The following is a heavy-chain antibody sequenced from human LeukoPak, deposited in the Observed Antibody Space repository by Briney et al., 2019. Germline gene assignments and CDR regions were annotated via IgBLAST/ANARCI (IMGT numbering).Heavy chain of an antibody. V-gene: IGHV4-39*01. CDR1: GGSIGSSY. J-gene: IGHJ4*02. D-gene: IGHD6-19*01. CDR3: ASPPAGLGGYFHY. Sequence: SETLSLTCTVSGGSIGSSYWNWIRQPPGKGLEWIGSIYYSGSTYYNPSLKSRVTISVDTSKNQISLKLSSVTAADTAVYYCASPPAGLGGYFHYWGQGTLVTVSS. CDR2: IYYSGST.